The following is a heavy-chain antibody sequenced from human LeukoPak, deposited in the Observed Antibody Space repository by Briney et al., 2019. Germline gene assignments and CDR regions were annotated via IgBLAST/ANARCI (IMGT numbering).Heavy chain of an antibody. CDR1: GGPISSYY. Sequence: SETLSLTCTVSGGPISSYYWSWIRQPPGKGLEWIGYVSYSGTTNYNPSLKSRVTISVDTSRNQFSLEVTSVTAADTAVYYCARGLRYYYYMDVWGKGTTVTVSS. J-gene: IGHJ6*03. D-gene: IGHD3-10*01. V-gene: IGHV4-59*01. CDR3: ARGLRYYYYMDV. CDR2: VSYSGTT.